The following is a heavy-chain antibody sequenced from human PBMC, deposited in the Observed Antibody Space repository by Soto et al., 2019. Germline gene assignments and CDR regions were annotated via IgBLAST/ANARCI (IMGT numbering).Heavy chain of an antibody. CDR2: ISSSSSTI. J-gene: IGHJ4*01. Sequence: DVQLVESGGGLVRPGGSLRLSCAASGFTFNIYSMNWVRKAPGKGLEWVSYISSSSSTIYYADSVKGRFTISRDNAKNSLYLQMNSLSAEDTAVYYCVRTGGGPPGDYWGHRILVTVS. CDR3: VRTGGGPPGDY. CDR1: GFTFNIYS. V-gene: IGHV3-48*01.